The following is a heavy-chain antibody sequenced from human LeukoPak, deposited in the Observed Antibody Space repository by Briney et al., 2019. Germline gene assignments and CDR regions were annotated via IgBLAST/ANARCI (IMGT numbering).Heavy chain of an antibody. Sequence: PGGSLRLSCAASRFIFKHYGMHWVRQAPGKGLEWVAFIQYDGRNTYYVDSVKGRFTISSDNSRNKLDLQMNSLRVEDTAVYYCARGDITSWNYMSWGQGTLVTVSS. CDR3: ARGDITSWNYMS. CDR1: RFIFKHYG. J-gene: IGHJ5*02. D-gene: IGHD1-7*01. V-gene: IGHV3-30*02. CDR2: IQYDGRNT.